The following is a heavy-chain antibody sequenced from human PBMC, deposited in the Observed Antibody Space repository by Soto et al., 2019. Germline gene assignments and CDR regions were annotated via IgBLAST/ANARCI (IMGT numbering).Heavy chain of an antibody. J-gene: IGHJ6*02. CDR1: GGTFSSYA. CDR2: IIPIFGTA. Sequence: GASVKVSCKASGGTFSSYAISWVRQAPGQGLEWMGGIIPIFGTANYAQKFQGRVTITADESTSTAYMELSSLRSEDTAVYYCARVRIFGVVIDYYYGMDVWGQGTTVTVSS. V-gene: IGHV1-69*13. D-gene: IGHD3-3*01. CDR3: ARVRIFGVVIDYYYGMDV.